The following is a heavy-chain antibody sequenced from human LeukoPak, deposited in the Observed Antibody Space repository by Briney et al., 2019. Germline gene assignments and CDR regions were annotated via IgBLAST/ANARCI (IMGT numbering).Heavy chain of an antibody. CDR2: IYYSGST. V-gene: IGHV4-59*01. D-gene: IGHD6-13*01. J-gene: IGHJ4*02. CDR3: ARVDSNNWYDSRGYFDY. CDR1: GGFISSYY. Sequence: SETLSLTCTVSGGFISSYYWSWIRRPPGKGLEWIGNIYYSGSTNYNPSLKSRVTISVDTSKNQFSLKLSSVTAADTAVYYCARVDSNNWYDSRGYFDYWGQGTLVTVSS.